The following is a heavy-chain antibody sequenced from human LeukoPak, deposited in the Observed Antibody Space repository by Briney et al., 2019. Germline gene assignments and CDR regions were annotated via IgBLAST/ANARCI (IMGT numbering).Heavy chain of an antibody. D-gene: IGHD2-21*01. CDR2: ISSSSSYI. CDR1: GFTFSSYS. CDR3: ARDMGPRAIAFDY. J-gene: IGHJ4*02. V-gene: IGHV3-21*01. Sequence: PGGSLRLSCAASGFTFSSYSMNWVRQAPGKGLEWVSSISSSSSYIYYADSVKGRFTISRDNAKNSLYLQMNSLRAEDTAVYYCARDMGPRAIAFDYWGQGTLVTVSS.